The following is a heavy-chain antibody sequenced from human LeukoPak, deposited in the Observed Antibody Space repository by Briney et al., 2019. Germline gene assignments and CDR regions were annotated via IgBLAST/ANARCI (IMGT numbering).Heavy chain of an antibody. V-gene: IGHV3-30-3*01. CDR2: VSYDGSIE. CDR3: ARDHYSSGPYYFDY. Sequence: GGSLRLSCAASGFTFSSYALHWVRQAPNKGLEWVAIVSYDGSIEYYADSVKGRFTISRDNSKNTLYLQMNSLRAEDTAVYYCARDHYSSGPYYFDYWGQGTLVTVSS. D-gene: IGHD6-19*01. J-gene: IGHJ4*02. CDR1: GFTFSSYA.